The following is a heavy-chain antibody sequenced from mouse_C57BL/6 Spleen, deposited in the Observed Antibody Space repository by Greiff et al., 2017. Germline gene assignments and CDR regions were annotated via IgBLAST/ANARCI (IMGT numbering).Heavy chain of an antibody. V-gene: IGHV5-9-1*02. J-gene: IGHJ2*01. CDR1: GFTFSSYA. D-gene: IGHD1-1*01. CDR2: ISRGGDYI. CDR3: TRAGTTVVGGPYCDY. Sequence: DVQLVESGDGLVKPGGSLKLSCAASGFTFSSYAMSWVRQTPEKRLEWVAYISRGGDYIYYANTVKGRFTISRDKARNTLYLQLGRLKSEDTAMYYWTRAGTTVVGGPYCDYWGQGTTLTVSS.